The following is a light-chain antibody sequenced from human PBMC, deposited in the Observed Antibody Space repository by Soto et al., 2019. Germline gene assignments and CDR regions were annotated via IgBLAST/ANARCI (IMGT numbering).Light chain of an antibody. J-gene: IGKJ3*01. Sequence: DIQMTQSPSSLSASVGDRVTITCRASQSISRYLNWYQQKPGKAPKLLIYGASSLQSGVPSRFSGSGSGTDFTLTISSLQPEDFATYYCQQSFSTLFTFGPGTKVDIK. CDR1: QSISRY. CDR2: GAS. CDR3: QQSFSTLFT. V-gene: IGKV1-39*01.